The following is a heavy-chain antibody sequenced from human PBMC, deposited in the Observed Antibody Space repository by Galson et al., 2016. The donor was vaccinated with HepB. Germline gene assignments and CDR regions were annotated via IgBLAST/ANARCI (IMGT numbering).Heavy chain of an antibody. V-gene: IGHV3-66*01. CDR2: LHGGGTT. J-gene: IGHJ3*02. CDR3: ASETYDDWRSAGPSDI. D-gene: IGHD3-3*01. CDR1: GFTASTKH. Sequence: SLRLSCAASGFTASTKHVNWVRQAPGKGLEWVPLLHGGGTTNYADSVTPRLTIPRDNSKNTVYPQMNRLRVEDTAVYYCASETYDDWRSAGPSDIWGQGTLVTVSS.